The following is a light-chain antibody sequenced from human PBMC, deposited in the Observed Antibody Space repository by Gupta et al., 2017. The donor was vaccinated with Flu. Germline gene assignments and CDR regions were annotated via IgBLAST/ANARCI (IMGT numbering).Light chain of an antibody. Sequence: DIQMTQSPVSLSASVGDRVTITCRASQSSSSYLNWYQQKPGKAPKLLIYGASSLQSGVPSRFSGSGSGTDFTLTISSLQPEDFATYYCQQSYSTPGTFGQGTKVEIK. J-gene: IGKJ1*01. CDR2: GAS. CDR3: QQSYSTPGT. V-gene: IGKV1-39*01. CDR1: QSSSSY.